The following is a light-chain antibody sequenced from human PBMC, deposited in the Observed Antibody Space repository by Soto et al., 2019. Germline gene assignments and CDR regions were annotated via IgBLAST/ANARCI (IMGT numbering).Light chain of an antibody. V-gene: IGLV2-23*02. J-gene: IGLJ2*01. CDR2: EVS. Sequence: QSVLTQPASVSGSPGQSVTISCTGTSTNVGTYQAISWYQQHPGKAPKLILYEVSQRPSGISHRFSGSKSDNTASLTISGLRAEDEAHYHCCSYAGSRTFVFGGGTKVTVL. CDR1: STNVGTYQA. CDR3: CSYAGSRTFV.